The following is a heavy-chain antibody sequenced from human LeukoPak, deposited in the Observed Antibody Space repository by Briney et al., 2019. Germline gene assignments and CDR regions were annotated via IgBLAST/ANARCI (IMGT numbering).Heavy chain of an antibody. CDR1: GFTFSNAW. Sequence: GGSLRLSCAASGFTFSNAWMSWVRQAPGKGLEWVANIKQDGSEKYYVDSVKGRFTISRDNAKNSLYLQMNSLRAEDTAVYYCARYDSSGYDAFDIWGQGTMVTVSS. D-gene: IGHD3-22*01. J-gene: IGHJ3*02. V-gene: IGHV3-7*01. CDR2: IKQDGSEK. CDR3: ARYDSSGYDAFDI.